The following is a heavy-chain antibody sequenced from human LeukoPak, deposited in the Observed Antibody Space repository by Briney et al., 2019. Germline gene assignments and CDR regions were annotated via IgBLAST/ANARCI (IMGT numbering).Heavy chain of an antibody. V-gene: IGHV4-59*01. CDR2: IHYSGST. CDR1: GGSISGYY. J-gene: IGHJ4*02. CDR3: ARGILGSRTYYL. D-gene: IGHD3-10*01. Sequence: SETLSLTCTVSGGSISGYYWSWIRQPPGKGLEWIGYIHYSGSTNYNPSLNSRVTISVDTSKNQFSLKLSSVTAADTAVYYCARGILGSRTYYLWGQGTLVAVSS.